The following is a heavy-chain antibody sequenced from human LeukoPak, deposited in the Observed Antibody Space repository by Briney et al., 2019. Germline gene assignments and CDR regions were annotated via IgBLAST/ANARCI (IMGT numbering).Heavy chain of an antibody. Sequence: PGGSLRLSCAASGFTFSSYGMHWVRQAPGKGLEWVAVIWYDGSNKYYAGSVKGRFTISRDNSKNTLYLQMNSLRAEDTAVYYCAKESWFGELSLDYWGQGTLVTVSS. CDR3: AKESWFGELSLDY. D-gene: IGHD3-10*01. V-gene: IGHV3-33*06. CDR1: GFTFSSYG. CDR2: IWYDGSNK. J-gene: IGHJ4*02.